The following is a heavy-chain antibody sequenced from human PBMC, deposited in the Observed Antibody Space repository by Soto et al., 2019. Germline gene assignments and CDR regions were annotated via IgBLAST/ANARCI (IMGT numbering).Heavy chain of an antibody. CDR1: GFTFSSYS. J-gene: IGHJ3*02. CDR2: ISSSSSYI. CDR3: ARAVYGDQDAFDI. D-gene: IGHD4-17*01. V-gene: IGHV3-21*01. Sequence: GGSLRLSCAASGFTFSSYSMNWVRQAPGKGLEWVSSISSSSSYIYYADSVKGRFTISRDNAKNSLYLQMNSLRAEDTAVYYCARAVYGDQDAFDIWGQGTMVTVSS.